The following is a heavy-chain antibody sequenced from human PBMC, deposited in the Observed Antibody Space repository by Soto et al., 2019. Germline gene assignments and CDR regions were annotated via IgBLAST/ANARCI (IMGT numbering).Heavy chain of an antibody. CDR2: TRQNANYK. CDR3: ARVFSAGKGFPPDF. J-gene: IGHJ4*02. V-gene: IGHV3-7*01. CDR1: GFTFSSYY. D-gene: IGHD6-13*01. Sequence: HPGGSLRLSCAASGFTFSSYYMSWVRQAPGKGLEWVANTRQNANYKNYVDSVKGRFTISRDNSKYSLFLQTNSLIAKVTALYYCARVFSAGKGFPPDFWGQGSLVTVSS.